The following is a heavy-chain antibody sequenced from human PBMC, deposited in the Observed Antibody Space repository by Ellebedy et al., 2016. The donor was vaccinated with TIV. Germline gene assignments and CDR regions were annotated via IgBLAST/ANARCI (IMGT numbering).Heavy chain of an antibody. J-gene: IGHJ3*02. D-gene: IGHD3-10*01. V-gene: IGHV1-3*01. CDR2: INAGNGNT. CDR1: GYTFTTYA. Sequence: AASVKVSCKASGYTFTTYAMHWVRQAPGQRLEWMGWINAGNGNTKFSQKFQGRVTITRDTSASTAYMELSGLRSEDTAVYYCARDRGTMGMEAFDIWGQGTMVTVSS. CDR3: ARDRGTMGMEAFDI.